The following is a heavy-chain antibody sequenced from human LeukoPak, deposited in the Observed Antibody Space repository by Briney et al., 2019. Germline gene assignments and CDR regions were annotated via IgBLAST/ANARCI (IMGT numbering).Heavy chain of an antibody. Sequence: ASVTVSCTASGGTFSSYAISWVRQAPGQGLEWMGGIIPIFGTANYAQKFQGRVTITADESTSTAYMELSSLRSEDTAVYYCASETYYYDSSGYYLFDYWGQGTLVTVSS. V-gene: IGHV1-69*13. CDR2: IIPIFGTA. J-gene: IGHJ4*02. D-gene: IGHD3-22*01. CDR1: GGTFSSYA. CDR3: ASETYYYDSSGYYLFDY.